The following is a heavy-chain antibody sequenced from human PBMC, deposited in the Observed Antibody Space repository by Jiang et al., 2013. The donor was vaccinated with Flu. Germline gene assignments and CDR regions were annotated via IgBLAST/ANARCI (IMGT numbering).Heavy chain of an antibody. CDR1: GGSINSAGYC. CDR2: IHFSGTT. V-gene: IGHV4-31*03. Sequence: QTLSLTCSVSGGSINSAGYCWSWIRQHPGKGLQWIGSIHFSGTTFSNPSLRSRVSISVGTSKNQFSLKVSSVTAADTAMYYCARDSTTGGYGDFDYWGQGTLVAVSS. J-gene: IGHJ4*02. D-gene: IGHD4-11*01. CDR3: ARDSTTGGYGDFDY.